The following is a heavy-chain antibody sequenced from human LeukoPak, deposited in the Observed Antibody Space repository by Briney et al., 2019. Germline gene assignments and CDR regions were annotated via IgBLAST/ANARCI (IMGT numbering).Heavy chain of an antibody. CDR2: IYYSGST. Sequence: PSETLSLTCTVSGGSISSYYWSWIRQPPGKGLEWIGYIYYSGSTNQNPSLKSRVTISVDTSKNQFSLKLTSVTAADTAVYYCAREDVGADAFDIWGPGTMVTVSS. V-gene: IGHV4-59*01. CDR3: AREDVGADAFDI. D-gene: IGHD1-26*01. CDR1: GGSISSYY. J-gene: IGHJ3*02.